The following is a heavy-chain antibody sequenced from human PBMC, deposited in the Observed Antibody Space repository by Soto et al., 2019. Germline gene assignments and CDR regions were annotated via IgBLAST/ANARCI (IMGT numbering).Heavy chain of an antibody. CDR3: ARDAPFIVVVPAAMHDAFDI. CDR2: ISSSSSYI. J-gene: IGHJ3*02. Sequence: PGGSLRLSCAASGFTFSSYSMNWVRQAPGKGLEWVSSISSSSSYIYYADSVKGRFTISRDNAKNSLYLQMNSLRAEDTAVYYCARDAPFIVVVPAAMHDAFDIWGQGTMVTVSS. V-gene: IGHV3-21*01. D-gene: IGHD2-2*01. CDR1: GFTFSSYS.